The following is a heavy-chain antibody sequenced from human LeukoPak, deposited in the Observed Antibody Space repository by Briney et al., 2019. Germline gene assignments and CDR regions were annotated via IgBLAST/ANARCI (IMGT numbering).Heavy chain of an antibody. V-gene: IGHV3-23*01. D-gene: IGHD3-22*01. CDR1: GFTFSSYA. CDR3: AKAASSGYSSCDY. J-gene: IGHJ4*02. CDR2: ISGSGGST. Sequence: GSLGLSCAASGFTFSSYAMSWVRQAPGKGLEWVSAISGSGGSTCYADSVKGRFTISRDNSKNTLYLQMNSLRAEDTAVYYCAKAASSGYSSCDYWGQGTLVTVSS.